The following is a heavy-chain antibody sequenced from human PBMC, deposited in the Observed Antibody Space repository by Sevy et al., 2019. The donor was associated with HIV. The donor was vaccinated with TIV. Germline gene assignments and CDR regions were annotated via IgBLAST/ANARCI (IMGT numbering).Heavy chain of an antibody. CDR3: ARVWEGIAAAGTDY. Sequence: GGSLRLSCAASGFTFSSYAMHWVRQAPGKGLEWVAVISYDGSNKYYADSVKGRFTIPRDNSKNTLYLQMNSLRAEDTAVYYCARVWEGIAAAGTDYWGQGTLVTVSS. CDR1: GFTFSSYA. CDR2: ISYDGSNK. D-gene: IGHD6-13*01. J-gene: IGHJ4*02. V-gene: IGHV3-30-3*01.